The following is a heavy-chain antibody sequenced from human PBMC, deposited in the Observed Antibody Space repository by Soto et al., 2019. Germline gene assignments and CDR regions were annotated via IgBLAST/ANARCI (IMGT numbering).Heavy chain of an antibody. V-gene: IGHV5-51*01. CDR3: ASGPYYDSSGYYYGFDY. CDR1: GYSFTSYW. D-gene: IGHD3-22*01. J-gene: IGHJ4*02. CDR2: IYPGDSDT. Sequence: PGESLKISCEGSGYSFTSYWIGWVRQMPGKGLEWMGIIYPGDSDTRYSPSFQGQVTISADKSISTAYLQWSSLKASDTAMYYCASGPYYDSSGYYYGFDYWGQGTLVTVSS.